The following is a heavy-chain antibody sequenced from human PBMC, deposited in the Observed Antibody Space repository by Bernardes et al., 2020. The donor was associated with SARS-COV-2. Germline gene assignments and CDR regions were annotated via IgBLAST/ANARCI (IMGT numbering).Heavy chain of an antibody. CDR3: ARGGSPRWGSTSCYSCDSGYWFHP. CDR1: GGSITDYY. J-gene: IGHJ5*02. V-gene: IGHV4-34*01. D-gene: IGHD2-2*01. CDR2: VNESGST. Sequence: SETQSLTCAVSGGSITDYYWSWIRQSPGEGLEWIGEVNESGSTAYNPSLESRVTISVDTSKNLFSLKVTPVTAADTAVYYCARGGSPRWGSTSCYSCDSGYWFHPWGQGTLVTVSS.